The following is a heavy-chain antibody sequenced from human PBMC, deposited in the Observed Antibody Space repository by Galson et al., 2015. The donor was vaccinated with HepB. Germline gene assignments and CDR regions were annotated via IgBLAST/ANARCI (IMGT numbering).Heavy chain of an antibody. Sequence: SETLSLTCGVFGGSLNDYYWSWIRQAPGKGLEWIGDIYHTGITNYNPSLQSRVTMSVDKSNNQFALRLSSVTAADTAIYYCARYRWFGELTEPRAAFDIWGQGATVTVSS. D-gene: IGHD3-10*01. CDR1: GGSLNDYY. V-gene: IGHV4-34*01. CDR3: ARYRWFGELTEPRAAFDI. J-gene: IGHJ3*02. CDR2: IYHTGIT.